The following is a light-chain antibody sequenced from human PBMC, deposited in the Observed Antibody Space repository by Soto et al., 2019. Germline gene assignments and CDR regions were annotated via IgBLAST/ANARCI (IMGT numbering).Light chain of an antibody. CDR2: GAS. CDR1: QSVSSSY. J-gene: IGKJ5*01. V-gene: IGKV3-20*01. CDR3: QHYGSPQGTT. Sequence: EIVLTQSPGTLSLSPGERATLSCRASQSVSSSYLAWYQQKPGQAPRLLVYGASSRATGIPDRFSVSGSGTDFTLTISRLEPEDFAVYYCQHYGSPQGTTFGQGTRLEIK.